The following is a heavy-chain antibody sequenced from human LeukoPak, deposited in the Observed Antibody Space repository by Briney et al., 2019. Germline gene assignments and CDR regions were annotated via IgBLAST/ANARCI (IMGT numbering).Heavy chain of an antibody. Sequence: GASVKVSCKASGYTFTGYYMHWVRQAPGQGLEWMGWINPNSGGTNYAQKFQGRVTMTRDTSISAAYMELSRLRSDDTAVYYCARSPTVIRPFDYWGQGTLVTVSS. CDR2: INPNSGGT. J-gene: IGHJ4*02. CDR3: ARSPTVIRPFDY. D-gene: IGHD4-11*01. CDR1: GYTFTGYY. V-gene: IGHV1-2*02.